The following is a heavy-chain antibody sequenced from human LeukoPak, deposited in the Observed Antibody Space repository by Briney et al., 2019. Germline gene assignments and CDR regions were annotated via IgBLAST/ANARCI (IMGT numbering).Heavy chain of an antibody. J-gene: IGHJ4*02. D-gene: IGHD6-19*01. CDR2: ISYDGSNK. Sequence: GGSLRLSCAAPGFTFSSYGMHWVRQAPGKGLEWVAVISYDGSNKYYADSVKGRFTISRDNSKNTLYLQMNSLRAEDTAVYYCAKADSSGWYGGDFDYWGQGTLVTVSS. CDR3: AKADSSGWYGGDFDY. V-gene: IGHV3-30*18. CDR1: GFTFSSYG.